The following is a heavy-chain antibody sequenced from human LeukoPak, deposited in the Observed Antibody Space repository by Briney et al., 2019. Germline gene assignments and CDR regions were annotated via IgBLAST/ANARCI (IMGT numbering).Heavy chain of an antibody. J-gene: IGHJ3*02. Sequence: PSETLSLTCTVSGGSISSYYWSWIRQPPGKGLEWIGYISYTGSTNYNPSLKSRVTISVDTSKNQFSLKLSSVTAADTAVYYCATLPSSGLDAFDIWGQGTMVTVSS. CDR3: ATLPSSGLDAFDI. V-gene: IGHV4-59*08. D-gene: IGHD6-19*01. CDR1: GGSISSYY. CDR2: ISYTGST.